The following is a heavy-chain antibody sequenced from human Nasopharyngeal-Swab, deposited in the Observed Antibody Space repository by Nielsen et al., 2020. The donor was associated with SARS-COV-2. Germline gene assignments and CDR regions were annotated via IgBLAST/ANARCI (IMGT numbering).Heavy chain of an antibody. J-gene: IGHJ6*02. D-gene: IGHD2-2*01. Sequence: ASVKVSCKVSGYTLTELSMHWVRQAPGKGLEWMGGFDPEDGETIYAQKFQGRVTMTEDTSTGTAYMELSSLRSEDTAVYYCARIVTDIVVVPAAHYYYYGMDVWGQGTTVTVSS. V-gene: IGHV1-24*01. CDR3: ARIVTDIVVVPAAHYYYYGMDV. CDR1: GYTLTELS. CDR2: FDPEDGET.